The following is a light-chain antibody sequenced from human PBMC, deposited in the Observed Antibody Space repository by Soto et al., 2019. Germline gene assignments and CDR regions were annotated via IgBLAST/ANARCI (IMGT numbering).Light chain of an antibody. CDR1: QPMNNR. Sequence: IQMTQSPSVGAASAGERGTSTCRASQPMNNRLAWFQQKPGKPPKSLIYRAWYLQSGVPSRFSGSGSGTLFTLAINNLQPEDFRTYYCQHYDSYPLTCGGGTKAAI. J-gene: IGKJ4*01. CDR3: QHYDSYPLT. CDR2: RAW. V-gene: IGKV1-16*01.